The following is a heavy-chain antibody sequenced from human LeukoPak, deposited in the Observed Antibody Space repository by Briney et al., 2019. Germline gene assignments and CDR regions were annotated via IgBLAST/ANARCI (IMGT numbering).Heavy chain of an antibody. V-gene: IGHV3-23*01. CDR3: AKERLKSEITIDAFDV. J-gene: IGHJ3*01. D-gene: IGHD2-21*02. CDR1: EFSFSSFA. Sequence: GGSLRLACAASEFSFSSFAMNWVRQAPGKGPEWVSVISVSGGSTHYTDSVNGRFTISRDNSKNTLFLQMDSLRAEDTAVHYCAKERLKSEITIDAFDVWGHGTVVTVSS. CDR2: ISVSGGST.